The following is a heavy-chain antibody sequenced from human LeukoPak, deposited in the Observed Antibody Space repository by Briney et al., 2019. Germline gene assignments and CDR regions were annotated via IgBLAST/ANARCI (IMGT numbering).Heavy chain of an antibody. J-gene: IGHJ4*02. D-gene: IGHD6-13*01. CDR2: INPSDGST. Sequence: ASVKVSCKASGYTFTSYYMHWVRQAPGQGLKWMGIINPSDGSTSYAQKFQGRVTMTRDMSTSTVYMELSSLRSEDTAVYYCARGWGSSWYFDYWGQGTLVTVSS. CDR3: ARGWGSSWYFDY. CDR1: GYTFTSYY. V-gene: IGHV1-46*01.